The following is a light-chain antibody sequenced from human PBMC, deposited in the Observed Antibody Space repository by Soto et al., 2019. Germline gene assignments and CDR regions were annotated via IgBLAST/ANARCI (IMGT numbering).Light chain of an antibody. CDR3: HQYGSSPGT. CDR2: GAS. CDR1: QSVTSNY. V-gene: IGKV3-20*01. J-gene: IGKJ1*01. Sequence: EIVLTQSPGTLSLSPGERATLSCWASQSVTSNYLAWYQQKPGQAPRLLIFGASIRDTGLPDRFSGSGSGTDFTLTISRLEPEDFAVYYCHQYGSSPGTFGQGTKVEIK.